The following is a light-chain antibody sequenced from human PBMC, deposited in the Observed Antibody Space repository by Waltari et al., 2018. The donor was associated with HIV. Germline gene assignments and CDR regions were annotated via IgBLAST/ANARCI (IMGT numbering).Light chain of an antibody. Sequence: EIVMTPSPATLSVSPAERVTISCSASRNVNNNLAWYQQKPGQAPRLLIYGAPTRATGLPARFSGSGSGTEFTLTISSLQSEDFVVYYCQQYDKWPLTFGGGTKVEIK. CDR1: RNVNNN. CDR3: QQYDKWPLT. CDR2: GAP. V-gene: IGKV3-15*01. J-gene: IGKJ4*01.